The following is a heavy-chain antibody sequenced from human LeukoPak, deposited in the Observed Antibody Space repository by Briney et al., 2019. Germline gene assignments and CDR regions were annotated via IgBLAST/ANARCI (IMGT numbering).Heavy chain of an antibody. D-gene: IGHD6-13*01. Sequence: PSGTLSLTCAVSGGSISSSNWRSWVRQPPGEGLEWIGEIYHSGSTNYNPSLKSRVTISVGKSKNQFSLKLSSVTAADTAVYYCARLGGSSRLFDYWGQGTLVTVSS. J-gene: IGHJ4*02. CDR1: GGSISSSNW. V-gene: IGHV4-4*02. CDR3: ARLGGSSRLFDY. CDR2: IYHSGST.